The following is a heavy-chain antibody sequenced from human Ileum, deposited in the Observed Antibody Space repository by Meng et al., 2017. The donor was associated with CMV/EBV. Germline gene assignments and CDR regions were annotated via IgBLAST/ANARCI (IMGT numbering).Heavy chain of an antibody. V-gene: IGHV1-2*02. J-gene: IGHJ5*02. CDR2: INPNSGGT. CDR3: ARAGIPHYDFWSGYNRGGNWFDP. D-gene: IGHD3-3*01. Sequence: YDMHWVRQAPGQGLEWMGWINPNSGGTNYEQKFQGRVTMTRETSISTDYMEMSRLRSDDTDVYYCARAGIPHYDFWSGYNRGGNWFDPWGQGTLVTVSS. CDR1: YD.